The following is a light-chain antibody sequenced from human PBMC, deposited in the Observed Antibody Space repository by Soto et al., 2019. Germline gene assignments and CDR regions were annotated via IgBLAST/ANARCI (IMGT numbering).Light chain of an antibody. Sequence: QSALTQPASVSVSPGQSITISCTGTGSDVGSYKYVSWYQQHPGKAPNLIIFEVSNRPSGVSDRFSGSKSGNTASLTVSGLQAEDEADYYCSSYAGSSNYVVFGGGTKLTVL. CDR1: GSDVGSYKY. J-gene: IGLJ2*01. CDR2: EVS. V-gene: IGLV2-14*01. CDR3: SSYAGSSNYVV.